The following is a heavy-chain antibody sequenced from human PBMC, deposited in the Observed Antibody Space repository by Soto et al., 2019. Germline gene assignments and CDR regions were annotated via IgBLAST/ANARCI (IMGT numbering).Heavy chain of an antibody. CDR3: ARELEYSSLVLLGYYSYGKVV. D-gene: IGHD6-6*01. V-gene: IGHV1-3*01. CDR2: INAGNGNT. CDR1: GYTFTSYA. Sequence: ASVKVSCKASGYTFTSYAMHWVRQAPGQRLEWMGWINAGNGNTKYSQKFQGRVTITRDTSASTAYMELSSLRSEDTAVYYCARELEYSSLVLLGYYSYGKVVWGPATTVTVSS. J-gene: IGHJ6*02.